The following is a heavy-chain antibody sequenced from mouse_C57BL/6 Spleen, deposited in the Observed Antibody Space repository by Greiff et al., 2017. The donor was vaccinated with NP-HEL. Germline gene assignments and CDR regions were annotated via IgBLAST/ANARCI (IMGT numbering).Heavy chain of an antibody. Sequence: EVKLVESGGDLVKPGGSLKLSCAASGFTFSSYGMSWVRQTPDKRLEWVATISSGGSYTYYPDSVKGRFTISRDNAKNTLYLQMSSLKSEDTAMYYCARHSLDYYGSSYGGFAYWGQGTLVTVSA. J-gene: IGHJ3*01. CDR3: ARHSLDYYGSSYGGFAY. V-gene: IGHV5-6*01. CDR2: ISSGGSYT. D-gene: IGHD1-1*01. CDR1: GFTFSSYG.